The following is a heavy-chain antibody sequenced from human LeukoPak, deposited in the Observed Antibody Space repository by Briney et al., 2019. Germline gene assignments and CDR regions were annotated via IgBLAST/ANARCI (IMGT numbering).Heavy chain of an antibody. CDR2: IKNSNGHT. D-gene: IGHD3-22*01. CDR1: DYSFRSFG. V-gene: IGHV1-18*01. J-gene: IGHJ4*02. CDR3: ARSADSRGYDFLDY. Sequence: ASVKVSCKAIDYSFRSFGISWVRQAPGQGLEWMGWIKNSNGHTQYAQKFQGRITMTTDTSTTTAYMEMRRLRSDDTAVYYCARSADSRGYDFLDYWGQGSLVTVSS.